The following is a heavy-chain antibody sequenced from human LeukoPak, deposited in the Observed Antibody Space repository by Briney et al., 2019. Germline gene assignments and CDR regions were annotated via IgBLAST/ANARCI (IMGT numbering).Heavy chain of an antibody. CDR1: GFTFSSYS. J-gene: IGHJ4*02. CDR3: AKKAQYDGHYPLDY. V-gene: IGHV3-23*01. CDR2: TSDRGDYT. D-gene: IGHD4/OR15-4a*01. Sequence: GGSLRLSCAASGFTFSSYSMSWVRQAPGKGLEWVPGTSDRGDYTYYADSVKGRFTISRDTSKNTLYLQMNSLRAEDTALYFCAKKAQYDGHYPLDYWGQGTLVTVSA.